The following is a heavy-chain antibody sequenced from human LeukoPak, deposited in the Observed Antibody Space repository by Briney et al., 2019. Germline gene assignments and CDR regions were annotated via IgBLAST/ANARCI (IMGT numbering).Heavy chain of an antibody. CDR3: ARDGSGSGWYFDY. CDR1: GYTFTGYY. J-gene: IGHJ4*02. V-gene: IGHV1-2*02. D-gene: IGHD6-19*01. Sequence: GASVKVSCKASGYTFTGYYMHWVRQAPGQGLEWMGLMNPNSGATNYEQKFQGRVSLTRDMSISTAYLELTSVTSDDTAVYYCARDGSGSGWYFDYWGQGTLVTVSS. CDR2: MNPNSGAT.